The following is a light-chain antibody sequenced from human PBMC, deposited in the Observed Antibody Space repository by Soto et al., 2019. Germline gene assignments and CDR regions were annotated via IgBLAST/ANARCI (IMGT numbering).Light chain of an antibody. Sequence: DIQMTQSPSTLSASVGDRLTITCRASQSVSGWLAWYQQRPGKAPSLLIYAASTLGSGVPSRFSCSGSGTEFALTISSLQPDDFATYYCQQYDTYPWTFGHGTKVEIK. CDR2: AAS. J-gene: IGKJ1*01. CDR1: QSVSGW. CDR3: QQYDTYPWT. V-gene: IGKV1-5*01.